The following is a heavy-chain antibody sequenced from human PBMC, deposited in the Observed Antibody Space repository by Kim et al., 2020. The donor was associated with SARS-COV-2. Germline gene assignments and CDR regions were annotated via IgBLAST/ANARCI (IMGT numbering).Heavy chain of an antibody. Sequence: SETLSLTCTVSGGSISSYYWSWIRQPPGKGLEWIGYIYYSGSTNYNPSLKSRVTISVDTSKNQFSLKLSSVTAADTAVYYCARVQVVRGVINGMDVWGQGTTVTVSS. CDR3: ARVQVVRGVINGMDV. V-gene: IGHV4-59*13. CDR1: GGSISSYY. CDR2: IYYSGST. D-gene: IGHD3-10*01. J-gene: IGHJ6*02.